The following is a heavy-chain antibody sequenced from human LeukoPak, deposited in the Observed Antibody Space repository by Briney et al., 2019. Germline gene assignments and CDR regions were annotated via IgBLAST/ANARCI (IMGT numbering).Heavy chain of an antibody. Sequence: PSETLSLTCTVSGGSISSGDYYWSWIRQPPGKGQEWIGYIYYSGSTYYNPSLKSRVTISVDTSKNQFSLKLSSVTAADTAVCYCARAAVAGAGFDYWGQGTLVTVSS. CDR2: IYYSGST. CDR1: GGSISSGDYY. J-gene: IGHJ4*02. V-gene: IGHV4-30-4*01. D-gene: IGHD6-19*01. CDR3: ARAAVAGAGFDY.